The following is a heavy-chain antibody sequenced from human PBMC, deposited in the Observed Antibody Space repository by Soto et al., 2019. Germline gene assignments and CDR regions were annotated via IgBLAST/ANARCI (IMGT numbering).Heavy chain of an antibody. Sequence: SETLSLTCTVSGGSISSSSYYWGWIRQPPGKGLEWIGSIDYSRSTYYNPSLKSRVTISVDTSKNQFSLKLSSVTAADTAVYYCARRLPHFDYWGQGTLVTSPQ. V-gene: IGHV4-39*01. CDR3: ARRLPHFDY. CDR2: IDYSRST. J-gene: IGHJ4*02. CDR1: GGSISSSSYY.